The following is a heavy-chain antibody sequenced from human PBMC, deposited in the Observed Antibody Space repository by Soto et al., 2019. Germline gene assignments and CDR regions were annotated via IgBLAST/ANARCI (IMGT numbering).Heavy chain of an antibody. D-gene: IGHD3-22*01. Sequence: SETLSLTCTVSVGPITSSSYYWAWIRQAPGKGLEWIGSSYYSGRTYYNPSLKSRVSTSVDTSNNQFPLKLSSVTAADTAVYYCASMYYYDSNAYYVEYFRHWGQGTLVTVSS. CDR1: VGPITSSSYY. J-gene: IGHJ1*01. CDR2: SYYSGRT. CDR3: ASMYYYDSNAYYVEYFRH. V-gene: IGHV4-39*01.